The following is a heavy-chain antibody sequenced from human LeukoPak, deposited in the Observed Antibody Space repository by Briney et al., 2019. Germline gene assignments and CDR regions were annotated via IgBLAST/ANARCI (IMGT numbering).Heavy chain of an antibody. CDR2: INPNGGGT. J-gene: IGHJ5*02. Sequence: ASVKVSCKASAYTFTDYYMHWGRQAPGQGLEWMGWINPNGGGTYYAQKFQERVTMTRDTSINTAYMELSRLRSDDTAMYYCAREGAPRITGTTNPFDPWGQGTLVTVSS. V-gene: IGHV1-2*02. CDR3: AREGAPRITGTTNPFDP. D-gene: IGHD1-7*01. CDR1: AYTFTDYY.